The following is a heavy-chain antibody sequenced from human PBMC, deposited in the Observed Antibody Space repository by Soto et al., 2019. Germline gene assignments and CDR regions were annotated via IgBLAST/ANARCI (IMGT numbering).Heavy chain of an antibody. CDR2: ISYDGSNK. CDR3: ARVWIGRLSDYVWGSYRPDTTDY. D-gene: IGHD3-16*02. J-gene: IGHJ4*02. V-gene: IGHV3-30-3*01. Sequence: GGSLRLSCAASGFTFSSYAMHWVRQAPGKGLEWVAVISYDGSNKYYADSVKGRFTISRDNSKNTLYLQMNSLRAEDTAVYYCARVWIGRLSDYVWGSYRPDTTDYWGQGTLVTVSS. CDR1: GFTFSSYA.